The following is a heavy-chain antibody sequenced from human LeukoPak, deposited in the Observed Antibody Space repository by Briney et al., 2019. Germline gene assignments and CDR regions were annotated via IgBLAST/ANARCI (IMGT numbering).Heavy chain of an antibody. CDR1: GGSFSGYY. CDR2: INHSGST. CDR3: ARGRKREYYYDSSGTVDY. Sequence: NTSETLSLTCAVYGGSFSGYYWSWIRQPPGKGLEWIGEINHSGSTNYNPSLKSRVTISVDTSKNQFSLKLSSVTAADTAVYYCARGRKREYYYDSSGTVDYWGQGTLVTVSS. V-gene: IGHV4-34*01. D-gene: IGHD3-22*01. J-gene: IGHJ4*02.